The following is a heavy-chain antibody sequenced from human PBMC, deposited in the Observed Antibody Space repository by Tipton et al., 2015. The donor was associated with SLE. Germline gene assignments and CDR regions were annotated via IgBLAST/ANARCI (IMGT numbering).Heavy chain of an antibody. D-gene: IGHD3-16*01. V-gene: IGHV4-61*02. CDR2: SYRSGST. CDR1: GGSISNAAYY. CDR3: ARALRSWGASDPTYRLDY. Sequence: TLSLTCTVSGGSISNAAYYWSWIRQPAGKGLEWIGRSYRSGSTIYNPSLKGRVTISVDTSKNQFSLKLVSVTAADTAVYYCARALRSWGASDPTYRLDYWGQGTPVTVSA. J-gene: IGHJ4*02.